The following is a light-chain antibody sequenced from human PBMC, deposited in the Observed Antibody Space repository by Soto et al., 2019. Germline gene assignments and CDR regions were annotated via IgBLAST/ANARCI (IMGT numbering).Light chain of an antibody. V-gene: IGKV3D-20*01. CDR1: PSVSSSY. J-gene: IGKJ2*01. CDR2: DAS. CDR3: QQYCTSPYT. Sequence: EIGLTQSPATLSLSPGERATLSCGASPSVSSSYLDWYQQKPGLAPMLLIYDASSSATCIPDRFSGSGSGPDFTLTIRRLEPEDLAVYYCQQYCTSPYTFGQGTKLEIK.